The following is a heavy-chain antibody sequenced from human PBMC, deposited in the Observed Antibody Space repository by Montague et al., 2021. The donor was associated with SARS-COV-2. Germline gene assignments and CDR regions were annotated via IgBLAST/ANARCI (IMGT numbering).Heavy chain of an antibody. Sequence: SETLSLTCTVSGGSISSSSYYWGWIRQPPGKGLEWIGSIYCSGSTYYNPSLKSRVTISVDTSKNQFSLKLSSVTAADTAVYYCARHASYDYSKDLYYYYYYGMDVWGQGTTVTVSS. CDR1: GGSISSSSYY. CDR2: IYCSGST. CDR3: ARHASYDYSKDLYYYYYYGMDV. V-gene: IGHV4-39*01. J-gene: IGHJ6*02. D-gene: IGHD4-11*01.